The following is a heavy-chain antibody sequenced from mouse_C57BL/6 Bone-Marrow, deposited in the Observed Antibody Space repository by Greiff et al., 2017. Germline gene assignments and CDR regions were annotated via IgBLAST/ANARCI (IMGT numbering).Heavy chain of an antibody. J-gene: IGHJ2*01. Sequence: QVQLKQPGAELVKPGASVKLSCKASGYTFTSYWMQWVKQRPGQGLEWIGEIDPSDSYTNYNPKFKGKATLTVDTSSSTAYMQFSSLTSEDSAVYYCSREGYGPFDYWGQGTTLTVSS. D-gene: IGHD2-10*02. V-gene: IGHV1-50*01. CDR2: IDPSDSYT. CDR3: SREGYGPFDY. CDR1: GYTFTSYW.